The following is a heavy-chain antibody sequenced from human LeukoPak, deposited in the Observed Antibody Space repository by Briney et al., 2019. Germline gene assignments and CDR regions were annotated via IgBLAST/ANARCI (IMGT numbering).Heavy chain of an antibody. Sequence: SGGSLRLSCAASGFTFDDYGTSWVRQAPGKGLEWVSYISSSGSTIYYADSVKGRFTISRDNAKNSLYLQMNSLRAEDTAVYYCARVSLEIVGPYYYYYYMDVWGKGTTVTVSS. D-gene: IGHD2-15*01. CDR2: ISSSGSTI. V-gene: IGHV3-11*04. CDR3: ARVSLEIVGPYYYYYYMDV. CDR1: GFTFDDYG. J-gene: IGHJ6*03.